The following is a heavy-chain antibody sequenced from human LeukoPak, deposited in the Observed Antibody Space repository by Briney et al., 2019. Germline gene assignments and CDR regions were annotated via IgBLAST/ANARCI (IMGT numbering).Heavy chain of an antibody. Sequence: ASVKVSCKASGYTFTSYDINWVRQATGQGLEWMGWMSPNSGNTGYAQKFQGTVTMTRNTSISTAYMELSSLRSEDTAVYYCARAGAAADWFDPWGQGTLVTVSS. D-gene: IGHD6-13*01. CDR3: ARAGAAADWFDP. CDR2: MSPNSGNT. CDR1: GYTFTSYD. J-gene: IGHJ5*02. V-gene: IGHV1-8*01.